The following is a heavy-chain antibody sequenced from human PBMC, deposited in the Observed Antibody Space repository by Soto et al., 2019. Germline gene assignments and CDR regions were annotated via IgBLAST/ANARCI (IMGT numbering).Heavy chain of an antibody. CDR1: GYTFTSYY. J-gene: IGHJ6*02. CDR2: INPSGGST. V-gene: IGHV1-46*03. Sequence: ASVKVSCKASGYTFTSYYMHWVRQAPGQRLEWKGKINPSGGSTSYAQKFQGRFTMTRDTSTSTVYMELSSLRSEDTAVYYFARAIFFLGYCSSTSCYPYYYGMDVWGQGTRVTVSS. D-gene: IGHD2-2*01. CDR3: ARAIFFLGYCSSTSCYPYYYGMDV.